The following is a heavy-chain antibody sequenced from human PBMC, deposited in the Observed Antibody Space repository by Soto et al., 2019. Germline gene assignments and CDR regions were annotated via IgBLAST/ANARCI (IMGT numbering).Heavy chain of an antibody. CDR1: GYACTSYV. D-gene: IGHD1-1*01. V-gene: IGHV1-18*01. J-gene: IGHJ4*02. CDR2: ISAYNGNT. CDR3: ARDYFATGAFDY. Sequence: ATVKVSCNASGYACTSYVISWVRQAPGQGLEWMGWISAYNGNTNYAQKPQGRVTMPKDTSTSTAYMELRSLRSDDTAVYYCARDYFATGAFDYWGQGTLVTVSS.